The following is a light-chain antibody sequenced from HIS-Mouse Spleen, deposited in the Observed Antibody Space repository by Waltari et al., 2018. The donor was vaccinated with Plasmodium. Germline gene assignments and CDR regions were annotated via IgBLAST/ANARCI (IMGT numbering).Light chain of an antibody. CDR1: QSVSST. Sequence: EIVMTQSPDTLSVSPGERAPLSCRASQSVSSTLAWYQQKPGQAPRLLIYGASTRATGIPARFSGSGSGTEFTLTISSLQSEDFAVYYCQQYNNWSFTFGPGTKVDIK. J-gene: IGKJ3*01. CDR2: GAS. CDR3: QQYNNWSFT. V-gene: IGKV3-15*01.